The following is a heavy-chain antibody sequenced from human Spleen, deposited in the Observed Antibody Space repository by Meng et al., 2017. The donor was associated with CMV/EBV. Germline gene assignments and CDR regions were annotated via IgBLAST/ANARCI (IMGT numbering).Heavy chain of an antibody. V-gene: IGHV4-34*01. D-gene: IGHD2-2*03. CDR1: GGSFSGYY. CDR3: ASRGGYCSGTNCYRNDY. CDR2: INRSGST. Sequence: GSLRLSCAVYGGSFSGYYWSWIRQPPGKGLEWIGEINRSGSTNYNPSLKSRVTISVDTSKNQFSLKLSSVSAADTAVYYCASRGGYCSGTNCYRNDYWGQGTLVTVSS. J-gene: IGHJ4*02.